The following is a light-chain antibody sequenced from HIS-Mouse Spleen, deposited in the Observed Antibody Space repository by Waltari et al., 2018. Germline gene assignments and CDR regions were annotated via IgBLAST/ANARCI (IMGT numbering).Light chain of an antibody. CDR2: EGS. CDR1: SSDVGSYNL. Sequence: QSALTQPASVSGSPGQSITISCTGPSSDVGSYNLVSWYQQHPGKAPKRMIYEGSKRPSGVSNRFSGSKSGNTASLTISGLQAEDEADYYCCSYAGSSTFEVFGGGTKLTVL. CDR3: CSYAGSSTFEV. V-gene: IGLV2-23*03. J-gene: IGLJ2*01.